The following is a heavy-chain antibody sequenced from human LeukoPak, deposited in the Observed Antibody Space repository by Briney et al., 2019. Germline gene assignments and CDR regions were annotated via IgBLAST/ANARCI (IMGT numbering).Heavy chain of an antibody. Sequence: SVKVSCKASGGTFSSYAISWVRQAPGQGLEWMGGIIPIFGTANYAQKFQGRVTITTDESTSTAYMELSSLRSEDTAVYYCARGAPGYCSGGSCYPSGVQWGQGTLVTVSS. CDR3: ARGAPGYCSGGSCYPSGVQ. D-gene: IGHD2-15*01. V-gene: IGHV1-69*05. CDR1: GGTFSSYA. CDR2: IIPIFGTA. J-gene: IGHJ4*02.